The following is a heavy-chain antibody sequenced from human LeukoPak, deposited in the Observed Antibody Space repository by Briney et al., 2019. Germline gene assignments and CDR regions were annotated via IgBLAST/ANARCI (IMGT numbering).Heavy chain of an antibody. D-gene: IGHD3-16*02. Sequence: SETLSLTCAAYGGSFSGYYWSWIRQPPGKGLEWIGEINHSGSTNYNPSLKSRVTISVDTSKNQFSLKLSSVTAADTAVYYCARVQNYDYVWGSYRPNWFDPWGQGTLVTVSP. J-gene: IGHJ5*02. CDR3: ARVQNYDYVWGSYRPNWFDP. CDR2: INHSGST. CDR1: GGSFSGYY. V-gene: IGHV4-34*01.